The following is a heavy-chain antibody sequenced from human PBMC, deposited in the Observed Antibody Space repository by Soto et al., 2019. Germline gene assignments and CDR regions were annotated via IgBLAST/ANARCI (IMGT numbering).Heavy chain of an antibody. D-gene: IGHD3-16*02. CDR1: GGSISSYY. CDR3: ARLEYDYIWGSYRFTVPGAFDI. V-gene: IGHV4-59*08. Sequence: SETLSLNCTVSGGSISSYYWSWIRQPPGKGLEWIGYIYFSGSTNYNPSLKSRVTISVDTSKNQFSLKLSSVTAADTAVYYCARLEYDYIWGSYRFTVPGAFDIWGQGTMVT. J-gene: IGHJ3*02. CDR2: IYFSGST.